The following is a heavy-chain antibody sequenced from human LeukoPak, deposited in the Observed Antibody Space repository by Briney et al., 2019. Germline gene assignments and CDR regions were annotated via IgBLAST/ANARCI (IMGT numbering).Heavy chain of an antibody. V-gene: IGHV1-69*13. CDR3: ARLDSSSGYYHDDY. CDR1: GGTFSSYA. CDR2: IIPIFGTA. J-gene: IGHJ4*02. Sequence: GASVKVSCMASGGTFSSYAISWVRPAPGQGLEWMGGIIPIFGTANYAQKFQGRVTITADESTSTAYMELSSLRSEDTAVYYCARLDSSSGYYHDDYWGQGTLVTVSS. D-gene: IGHD3-22*01.